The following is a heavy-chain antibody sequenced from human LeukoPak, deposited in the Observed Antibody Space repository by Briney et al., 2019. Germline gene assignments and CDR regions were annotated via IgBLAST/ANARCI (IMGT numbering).Heavy chain of an antibody. Sequence: GGSLRLSCAAAGFTFSSYAMSWVRQAPGKGLELVSAISGSGGSTYYADSVKGRFTISRDNSKNTLYLQMNSLRAEDTAVFYCAKALPPGTTAGYFDYWGQGTLVTVSS. J-gene: IGHJ4*02. CDR2: ISGSGGST. V-gene: IGHV3-23*01. CDR1: GFTFSSYA. D-gene: IGHD1-1*01. CDR3: AKALPPGTTAGYFDY.